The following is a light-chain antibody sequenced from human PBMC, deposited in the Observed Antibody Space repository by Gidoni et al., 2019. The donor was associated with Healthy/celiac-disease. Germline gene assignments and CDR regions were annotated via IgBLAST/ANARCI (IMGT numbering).Light chain of an antibody. Sequence: EIVMTQSPATLSVSPGERATLSCRASQSVSSNLAWYQQKPGQAPRLLIYGASTRATGIPTRFSGSGSGKEFTLTISSLPSEDFAVYYCQQYNNWPSWTFGQGTKVEIK. CDR3: QQYNNWPSWT. CDR1: QSVSSN. CDR2: GAS. J-gene: IGKJ1*01. V-gene: IGKV3-15*01.